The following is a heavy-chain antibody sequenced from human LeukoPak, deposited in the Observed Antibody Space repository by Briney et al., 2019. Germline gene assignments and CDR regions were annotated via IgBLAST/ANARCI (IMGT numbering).Heavy chain of an antibody. CDR2: IYYSGTT. Sequence: TSSETLSLTCTVSGCSISSYYWSWIRQPPGKGLEWIGYIYYSGTTNYNPSLKSRVTISVDTSKNQFSLKLSSVTAADTAVYYCARASNVVVPPAEYNWFDPWGQGTLVTVSS. J-gene: IGHJ5*02. V-gene: IGHV4-59*01. CDR1: GCSISSYY. CDR3: ARASNVVVPPAEYNWFDP. D-gene: IGHD2-2*01.